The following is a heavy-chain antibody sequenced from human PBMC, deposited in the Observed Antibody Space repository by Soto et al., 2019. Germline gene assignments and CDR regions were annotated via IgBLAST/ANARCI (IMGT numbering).Heavy chain of an antibody. Sequence: SVKVSCKASGGTFSSYAISWVRQAPGQGLEWMGGIIPIFGTANYAQKFQGGVTITADESTSTAYMELSSLRSEDTAVYYCARCGYSYGHYYFDYWGQGTQVTVSS. V-gene: IGHV1-69*13. D-gene: IGHD5-18*01. CDR1: GGTFSSYA. CDR3: ARCGYSYGHYYFDY. J-gene: IGHJ4*02. CDR2: IIPIFGTA.